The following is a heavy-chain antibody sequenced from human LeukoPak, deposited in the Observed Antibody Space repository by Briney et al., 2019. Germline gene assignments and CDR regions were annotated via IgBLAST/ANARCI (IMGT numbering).Heavy chain of an antibody. Sequence: GGSLRLSCAASGVTFSSYWMHWVRQAPGKGLVCVSRISSDGSDTTYADSVKGRFTISRDNAKKMLYLQMNGLRVDDTAVYYCTRAPYHGDYVSWAWGQGTLVTVSS. J-gene: IGHJ4*02. D-gene: IGHD4-17*01. CDR1: GVTFSSYW. CDR3: TRAPYHGDYVSWA. CDR2: ISSDGSDT. V-gene: IGHV3-74*01.